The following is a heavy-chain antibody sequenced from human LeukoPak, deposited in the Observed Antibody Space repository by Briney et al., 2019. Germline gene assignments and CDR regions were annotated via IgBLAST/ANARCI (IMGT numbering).Heavy chain of an antibody. D-gene: IGHD5-18*01. J-gene: IGHJ3*02. CDR2: IYYSGSI. V-gene: IGHV4-31*11. CDR3: ARDRGYSYGCDAFDI. CDR1: GGSFSGYY. Sequence: SETLSLTCVVYGGSFSGYYWSWIRQHPGKGLEYIGYIYYSGSIYYNPSLKSRVTISLDPSKNQFSLKLSSVTAADTAVYYCARDRGYSYGCDAFDIWGQGTMVTVSS.